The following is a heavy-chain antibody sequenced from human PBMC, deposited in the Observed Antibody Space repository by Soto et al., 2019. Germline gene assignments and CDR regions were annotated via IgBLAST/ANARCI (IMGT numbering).Heavy chain of an antibody. CDR1: GGTFSIYA. J-gene: IGHJ6*02. V-gene: IGHV1-69*13. D-gene: IGHD4-17*01. Sequence: ASVKVSCKASGGTFSIYAISWVRQAPGQGLEWMGGIIPIFGTANYAQKFQGRVTITADESTSTAYMELSSLRSEDTAVYYCARGASLATVTPALDVWGQGTTVTVS. CDR3: ARGASLATVTPALDV. CDR2: IIPIFGTA.